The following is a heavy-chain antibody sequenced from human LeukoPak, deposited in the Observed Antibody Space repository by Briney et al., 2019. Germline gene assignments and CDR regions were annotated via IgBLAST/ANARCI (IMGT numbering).Heavy chain of an antibody. CDR2: IYTTGNT. Sequence: SETLSLTCSVSGGSISSYYWSWIRQPAGKGREWIGRIYTTGNTDYNPSLKSRATMSVDRSKNQFSLNLSSVTAADTAVYYCARDARGWSGFDHWGQGTLVTVSS. D-gene: IGHD3-3*01. J-gene: IGHJ4*02. V-gene: IGHV4-4*07. CDR1: GGSISSYY. CDR3: ARDARGWSGFDH.